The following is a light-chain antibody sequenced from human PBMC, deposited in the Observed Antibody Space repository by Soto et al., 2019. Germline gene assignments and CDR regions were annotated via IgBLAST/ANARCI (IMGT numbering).Light chain of an antibody. CDR1: SSNIGSNT. V-gene: IGLV1-44*01. J-gene: IGLJ2*01. CDR3: AAWDDSLNGVV. Sequence: QCVLTQPPSACGTPGQRVTISCSGSSSNIGSNTVNWYQQLAGTAPKLLMYTNNQRPSGVPDRFSGSKSGTSASLAISGLQSEDEADYYCAAWDDSLNGVVFGGGTKLTVL. CDR2: TNN.